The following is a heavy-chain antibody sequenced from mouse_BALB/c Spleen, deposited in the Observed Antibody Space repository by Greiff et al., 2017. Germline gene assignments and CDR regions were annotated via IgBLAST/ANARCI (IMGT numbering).Heavy chain of an antibody. D-gene: IGHD1-2*01. CDR3: ARSSTATRTWFAY. CDR2: ISYDGSN. V-gene: IGHV3-6*02. Sequence: ESGPGLVKPSQSLSLTCSVTGYSITSGYYWNWIRQFPGNKLEWMGYISYDGSNNYNPSLKNRISITRDTSKNQFFLKLNSVTTEDTATYYCARSSTATRTWFAYWGQGTLVTVSA. J-gene: IGHJ3*01. CDR1: GYSITSGYY.